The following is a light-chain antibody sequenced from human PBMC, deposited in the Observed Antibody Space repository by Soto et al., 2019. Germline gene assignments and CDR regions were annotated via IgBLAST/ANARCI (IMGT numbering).Light chain of an antibody. CDR2: GAS. CDR1: QSVSSGY. V-gene: IGKV3-20*01. CDR3: QQYGSSPFT. Sequence: ESVLTQSPGTLSLSPGERATLSCRASQSVSSGYLAWYQHKPGQAPRLLIYGASSRATGMPDRFSGSGSATDFTLTISRLEPEDFAVYYCQQYGSSPFTFGQGTRLEIK. J-gene: IGKJ2*01.